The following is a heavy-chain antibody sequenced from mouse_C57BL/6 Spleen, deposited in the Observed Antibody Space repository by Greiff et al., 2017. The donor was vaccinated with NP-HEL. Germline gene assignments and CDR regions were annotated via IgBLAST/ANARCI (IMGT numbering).Heavy chain of an antibody. D-gene: IGHD1-1*01. CDR1: GYTFTSYT. CDR3: ARIGPYGSNPFAY. CDR2: INPSSGYP. Sequence: LQESGAELARPGASVKMSCKASGYTFTSYTMPWVKQRPGRGLEWIGYINPSSGYPKYNQKFKDKATLTADKSSSTAYMQLSSLTSEDSAVYYCARIGPYGSNPFAYWGQGTLVTVSA. J-gene: IGHJ3*01. V-gene: IGHV1-4*01.